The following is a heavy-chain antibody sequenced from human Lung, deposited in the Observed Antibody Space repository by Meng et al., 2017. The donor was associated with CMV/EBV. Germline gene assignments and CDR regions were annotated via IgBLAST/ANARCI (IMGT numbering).Heavy chain of an antibody. CDR1: GGTFSSYT. J-gene: IGHJ4*02. D-gene: IGHD3-22*01. CDR3: ARDHDSSGYFNDY. V-gene: IGHV1-69*04. CDR2: IIPILGIA. Sequence: SXXVSXKASGGTFSSYTISWVRQAPGQGLEWMGRIIPILGIANYAQKFQGRVTITAEKSTSTASMELSSLRSEDTAVYYCARDHDSSGYFNDYWGQGKLVTVSS.